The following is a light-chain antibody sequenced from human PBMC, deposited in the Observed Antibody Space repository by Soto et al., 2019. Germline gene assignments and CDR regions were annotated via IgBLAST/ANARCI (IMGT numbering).Light chain of an antibody. Sequence: DIVLTQSPGTLSLSPGGRAALSCSASQSVSSSYLAWYQQKPGQAPRLLIYGASNRATGIPDRFSGSGSGTDFTLTISRLEPEDFAVYYCQQYDNSPLTFGGGTKVDI. CDR3: QQYDNSPLT. CDR1: QSVSSSY. CDR2: GAS. J-gene: IGKJ4*01. V-gene: IGKV3-20*01.